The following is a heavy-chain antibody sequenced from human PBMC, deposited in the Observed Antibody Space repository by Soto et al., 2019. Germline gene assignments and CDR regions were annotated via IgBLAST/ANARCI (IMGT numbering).Heavy chain of an antibody. CDR2: IYYSGST. J-gene: IGHJ6*02. CDR3: ARVYYDFWSGPNYYDGMDI. V-gene: IGHV4-59*01. CDR1: GGSIYTYY. Sequence: SETLSLTCNVSGGSIYTYYWNWIRQSPGKGLEWIGYIYYSGSTNYNPSLKSRVTISVDTSKNQFSLKLSSVTAADTAVYYCARVYYDFWSGPNYYDGMDIWGQGTTVTVSS. D-gene: IGHD3-3*01.